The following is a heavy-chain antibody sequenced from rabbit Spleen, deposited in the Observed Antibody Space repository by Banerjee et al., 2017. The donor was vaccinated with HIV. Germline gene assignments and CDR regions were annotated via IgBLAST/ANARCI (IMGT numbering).Heavy chain of an antibody. CDR2: IYTGNVKT. J-gene: IGHJ6*01. D-gene: IGHD1-1*01. V-gene: IGHV1S40*01. Sequence: QQLVESGGGLVKPGASLTLTCKASGFDFSRGYDMCWVRQAPGKGLEWIGCIYTGNVKTYYASWAKGRFTISKTSSTTVTLQMTSLTVADTATYFCARGYVTSGGSRLDLWGPGTLVTVS. CDR3: ARGYVTSGGSRLDL. CDR1: GFDFSRGYD.